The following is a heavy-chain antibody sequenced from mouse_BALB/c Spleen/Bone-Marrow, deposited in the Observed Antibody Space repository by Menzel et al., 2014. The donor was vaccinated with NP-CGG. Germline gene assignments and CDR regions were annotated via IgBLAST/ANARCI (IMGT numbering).Heavy chain of an antibody. CDR1: GYTFTSYW. J-gene: IGHJ3*01. D-gene: IGHD3-1*01. CDR3: ARRELGPRWFTY. CDR2: IDPSDSYT. Sequence: QVQLQQPGAEFVKPGASVKLSCKASGYTFTSYWMHWVKQRPRQGLEWIGEIDPSDSYTNYNQKFKGKATLTVDKSSSTAYMQLSSLTSEDSAVYYCARRELGPRWFTYWGQGTLVTVSA. V-gene: IGHV1-69*02.